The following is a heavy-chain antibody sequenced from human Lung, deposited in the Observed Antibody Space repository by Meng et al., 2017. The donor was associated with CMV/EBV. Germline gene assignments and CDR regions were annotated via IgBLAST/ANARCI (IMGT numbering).Heavy chain of an antibody. V-gene: IGHV4-4*02. CDR3: ARGKQDAWELLAY. J-gene: IGHJ4*02. Sequence: QGHWQESGPGLVKPSGTLSLTCGVAGVSISSNSRWTWVRQPPGKGLEWIGDIDDSGSTNYNPSLNSRISISLDKSKNHFSLKVNSVTAADTAVYYCARGKQDAWELLAYWGQGALVTVSS. CDR1: GVSISSNSR. D-gene: IGHD1-26*01. CDR2: IDDSGST.